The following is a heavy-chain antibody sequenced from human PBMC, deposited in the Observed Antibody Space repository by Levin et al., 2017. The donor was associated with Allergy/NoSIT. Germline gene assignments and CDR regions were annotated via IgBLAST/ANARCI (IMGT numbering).Heavy chain of an antibody. Sequence: SQTLSLTCAVSGDSISSDNWWSWVRQPPGKGLEWIGEIYHTGSTDYNPSLKSRATISEDKSKNQFSLKLSSVTAADTAVYYCARVGPAYGDYSVGYFDYWGQGTLVTVSS. D-gene: IGHD4-17*01. CDR1: GDSISSDNW. V-gene: IGHV4-4*02. CDR3: ARVGPAYGDYSVGYFDY. CDR2: IYHTGST. J-gene: IGHJ4*02.